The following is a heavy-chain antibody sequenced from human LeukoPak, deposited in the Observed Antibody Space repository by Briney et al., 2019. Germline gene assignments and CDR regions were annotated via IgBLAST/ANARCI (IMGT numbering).Heavy chain of an antibody. J-gene: IGHJ4*02. D-gene: IGHD6-13*01. CDR2: ISTSEST. V-gene: IGHV4-4*07. CDR3: ARGSSWFHY. CDR1: GDSISSNS. Sequence: SETLSLTCTVSGDSISSNSWTWIRQPAGEGLEWIGRISTSESTYYNPSLKSRVTMSIDTSKNQFSLRLSSVTAADTAMYYCARGSSWFHYWGQGTLVTVSS.